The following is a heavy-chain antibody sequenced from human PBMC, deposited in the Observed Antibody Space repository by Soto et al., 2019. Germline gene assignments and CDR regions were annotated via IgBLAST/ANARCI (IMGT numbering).Heavy chain of an antibody. D-gene: IGHD3-22*01. CDR2: ISYDGSNK. V-gene: IGHV3-30-3*01. CDR3: AIPDSSGYYTGSKAFDI. Sequence: GGSLRLSCAASGFTFSSYAMHWVRQAPGKGLEWVAVISYDGSNKYYADSVKGRFTISRDNSKNTLYLQMNSLRAEDTAVYYCAIPDSSGYYTGSKAFDIWGQGTMVTVSS. CDR1: GFTFSSYA. J-gene: IGHJ3*02.